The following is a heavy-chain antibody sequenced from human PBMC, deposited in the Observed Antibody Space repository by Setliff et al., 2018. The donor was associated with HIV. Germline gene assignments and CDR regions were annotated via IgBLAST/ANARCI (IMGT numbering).Heavy chain of an antibody. V-gene: IGHV4-38-2*01. CDR2: IYHSGNT. CDR3: ARLTTTYYYDSSAYYHPV. CDR1: GYSINSGYY. D-gene: IGHD3-22*01. J-gene: IGHJ4*02. Sequence: PSETLSLTCAVSGYSINSGYYWGWIRQPPGKGLEWIGNIYHSGNTYYNPSLKSRVTISVDTSKNQFSLKLSSVTAADTAVFYCARLTTTYYYDSSAYYHPVWGQGTLVTVSS.